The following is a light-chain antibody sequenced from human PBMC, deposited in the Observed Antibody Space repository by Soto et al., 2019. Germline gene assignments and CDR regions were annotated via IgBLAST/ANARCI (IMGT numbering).Light chain of an antibody. J-gene: IGLJ2*01. CDR1: SSNIGSNY. CDR3: GTWDSSLSAGV. V-gene: IGLV1-51*01. Sequence: QSVLTQSPSVSAAPGQKVTISCSGSSSNIGSNYVSWYQQLPGTAPKLLIYDDNKRPSGIPDRFSGSKSGTSATLGITGLQTGDEADYYCGTWDSSLSAGVFGGGTKLTVL. CDR2: DDN.